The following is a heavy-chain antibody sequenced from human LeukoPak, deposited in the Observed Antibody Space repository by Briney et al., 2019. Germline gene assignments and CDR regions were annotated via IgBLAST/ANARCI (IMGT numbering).Heavy chain of an antibody. CDR2: ICSSGST. Sequence: SETLSLTCIVSGGSINSGNYCWSWIRQSAGKGLEWIGRICSSGSTNYNPSLKSRVTISVDTSKNQFSLKLISVTAADTAVYYCAREGSEFVWGTYRYPDYWGQGTLVTVPS. J-gene: IGHJ4*02. CDR1: GGSINSGNYC. CDR3: AREGSEFVWGTYRYPDY. D-gene: IGHD3-16*02. V-gene: IGHV4-61*02.